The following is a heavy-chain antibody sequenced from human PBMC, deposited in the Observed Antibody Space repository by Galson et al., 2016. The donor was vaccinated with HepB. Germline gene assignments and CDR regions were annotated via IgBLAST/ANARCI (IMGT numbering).Heavy chain of an antibody. V-gene: IGHV3-74*01. CDR1: GFTFNDYW. CDR2: INNDGSSS. J-gene: IGHJ4*02. CDR3: TRVHREGIAAAGLQI. Sequence: SLRLSCAASGFTFNDYWMHWVRQAPGRGLDWVSRINNDGSSSTYADSVKGRFTISRDNAKNTLCLQMNSLRAEDTALYYCTRVHREGIAAAGLQIWGQGTLVIVSS. D-gene: IGHD6-13*01.